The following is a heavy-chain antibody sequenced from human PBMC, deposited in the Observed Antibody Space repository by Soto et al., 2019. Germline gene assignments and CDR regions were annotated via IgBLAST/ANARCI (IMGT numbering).Heavy chain of an antibody. CDR3: AKSRDGYSFYFYYGMDV. CDR2: ILHDGSNK. CDR1: GFTFTSYG. D-gene: IGHD4-4*01. Sequence: PGGSLRLSCAASGFTFTSYGMHWVRQAPGKGLEWVALILHDGSNKYYADSVKGRFTISRDNSKNTLYLQMNSLRAEDTAVYYCAKSRDGYSFYFYYGMDVWGQGTTVTVSS. V-gene: IGHV3-30*18. J-gene: IGHJ6*02.